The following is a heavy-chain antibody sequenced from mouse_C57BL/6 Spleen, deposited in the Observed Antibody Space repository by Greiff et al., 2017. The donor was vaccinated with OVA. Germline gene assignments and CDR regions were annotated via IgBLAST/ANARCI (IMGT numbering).Heavy chain of an antibody. CDR1: GFSLTSYG. D-gene: IGHD1-1*01. V-gene: IGHV2-5*01. CDR2: IWRGGST. Sequence: VQVVESGPGLVQPSQSLSITCTVSGFSLTSYGVHWVRQSPGKGLEWLGVIWRGGSTDYNAAFMSRLSTTKDNSTSQISFKMNSLEADDTTIYNCAETSGNSYDAMDYWGQGTSVTVSS. J-gene: IGHJ4*01. CDR3: AETSGNSYDAMDY.